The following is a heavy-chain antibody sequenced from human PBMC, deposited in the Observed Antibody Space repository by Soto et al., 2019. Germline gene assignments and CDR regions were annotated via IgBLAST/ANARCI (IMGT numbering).Heavy chain of an antibody. Sequence: QITLKESGPPLVKPTQTLTLTCTFSGFSLSTSGVGVGWIRQPPGKALEWLALIYWNDDKRFSPSLKSRLTIAKDTSKNQVVLTLTNMDPVDTATYYCAHRPDISVVPATTFDYWGQGTLVTVSS. CDR3: AHRPDISVVPATTFDY. D-gene: IGHD2-2*01. J-gene: IGHJ4*02. V-gene: IGHV2-5*01. CDR2: IYWNDDK. CDR1: GFSLSTSGVG.